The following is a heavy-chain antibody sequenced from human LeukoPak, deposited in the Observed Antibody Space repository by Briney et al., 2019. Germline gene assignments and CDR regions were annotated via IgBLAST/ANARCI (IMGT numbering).Heavy chain of an antibody. CDR2: ISWNSGSI. V-gene: IGHV3-9*01. CDR1: GFTFDDYA. J-gene: IGHJ4*02. D-gene: IGHD5-18*01. Sequence: GRSLRLSCAASGFTFDDYAMHWVRQAPGKGLEWVSGISWNSGSIGYADSVKGRFTISRDNAKNSLYLQMNSLRAEDTALYYCAKALRGYRGFDYWGQGTLATVSS. CDR3: AKALRGYRGFDY.